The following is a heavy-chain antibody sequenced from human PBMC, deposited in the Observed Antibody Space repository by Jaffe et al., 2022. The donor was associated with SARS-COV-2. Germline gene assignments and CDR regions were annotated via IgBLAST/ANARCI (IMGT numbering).Heavy chain of an antibody. V-gene: IGHV4-39*01. J-gene: IGHJ6*02. CDR2: IYYSGST. CDR1: GGSISSSSYY. D-gene: IGHD3-3*01. CDR3: ARRAPPPIFGVDGAMDV. Sequence: QLQLQESGPGLVKPSETLSLTCTVSGGSISSSSYYWGWIRQPPGKGLEWIGSIYYSGSTYYNPSLKSRVTISVDTSKNQFSLKLSSVTAADTAVYYCARRAPPPIFGVDGAMDVWGQGTTVTVSS.